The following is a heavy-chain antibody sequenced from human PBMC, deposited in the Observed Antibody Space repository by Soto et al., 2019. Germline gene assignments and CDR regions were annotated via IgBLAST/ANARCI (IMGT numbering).Heavy chain of an antibody. Sequence: GGSLRLSCAASGFTFSSYAMSWVRQAPGKGLEWVSAISGSGGSTYYADSVKGRFTISRDNSKNTLYLQMNSLRAEDTAVYYCAKEGDLTGDRGRYFDYWGQGTLVTVSS. CDR2: ISGSGGST. D-gene: IGHD7-27*01. CDR3: AKEGDLTGDRGRYFDY. V-gene: IGHV3-23*01. CDR1: GFTFSSYA. J-gene: IGHJ4*02.